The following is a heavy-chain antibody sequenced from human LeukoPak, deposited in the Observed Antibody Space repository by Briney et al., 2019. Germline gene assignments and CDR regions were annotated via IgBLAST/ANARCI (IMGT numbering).Heavy chain of an antibody. D-gene: IGHD6-19*01. CDR1: GGSFSGYY. J-gene: IGHJ4*02. V-gene: IGHV4-34*01. CDR2: ISHSGSS. CDR3: ARATSGWSIDY. Sequence: PSETLSLTCAVYGGSFSGYYWSWIRQPPGKGLEWIGEISHSGSSNYNPSLRSRVTISVDTSKNQFSLKLSSVTAADTAVYYCARATSGWSIDYWGQGTLVTVSS.